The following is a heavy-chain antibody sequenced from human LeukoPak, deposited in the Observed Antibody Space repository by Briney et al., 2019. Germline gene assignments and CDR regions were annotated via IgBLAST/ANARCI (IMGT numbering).Heavy chain of an antibody. CDR3: ASGGGYSGYDWFDY. Sequence: SVKVSCKASGGTFSSYAISWVRQAPGQGLEWMGGIIPIFGTANYAQKFQGRVTITADESTSTAYRELSSLRSEDTAVYYCASGGGYSGYDWFDYWGQGTLVTVSS. D-gene: IGHD5-12*01. V-gene: IGHV1-69*13. J-gene: IGHJ4*02. CDR1: GGTFSSYA. CDR2: IIPIFGTA.